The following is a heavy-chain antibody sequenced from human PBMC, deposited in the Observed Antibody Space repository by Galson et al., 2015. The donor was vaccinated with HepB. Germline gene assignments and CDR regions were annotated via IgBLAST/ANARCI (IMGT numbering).Heavy chain of an antibody. CDR3: VKGSTRSGTLDAFDI. Sequence: SLRLSCAASEFTFTNYAMHWVRQAPGKGLEYVSTISNNGNSTYYAVSLKGRFTISRDNSENTLSLQMSSLRPEDTAVYYCVKGSTRSGTLDAFDIWGQGTMVTVSS. J-gene: IGHJ3*02. CDR1: EFTFTNYA. CDR2: ISNNGNST. D-gene: IGHD1-26*01. V-gene: IGHV3-64D*08.